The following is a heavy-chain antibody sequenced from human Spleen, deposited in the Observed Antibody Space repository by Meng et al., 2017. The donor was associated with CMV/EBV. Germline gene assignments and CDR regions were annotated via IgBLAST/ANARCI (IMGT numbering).Heavy chain of an antibody. CDR2: IKNDGTFT. V-gene: IGHV3-74*01. D-gene: IGHD3-3*01. Sequence: GESLKISCAASGFTFTSYGMHWVRQAPGKGLVWASSIKNDGTFTAYAASVKGRFTVSRDNAKDTVYLQMNSLTVEDAAVYYCGDFEAGWGRGTLVTVSS. CDR1: GFTFTSYG. CDR3: GDFEAG. J-gene: IGHJ4*02.